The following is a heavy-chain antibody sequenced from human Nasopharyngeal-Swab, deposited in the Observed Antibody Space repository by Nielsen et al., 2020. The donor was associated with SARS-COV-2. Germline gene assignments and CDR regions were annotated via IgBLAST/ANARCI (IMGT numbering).Heavy chain of an antibody. CDR1: GFTFSSYA. CDR2: ISGSGGST. Sequence: GGSLRLSCAASGFTFSSYAMSWVRQAPGKELEWVSAISGSGGSTYYADSVKGRFTISRDNSKNTLYLQMNSLRAEDTAVYYCAKDRGCSGGSCYTVYYYGMDVWGQGTTVTVSS. D-gene: IGHD2-15*01. V-gene: IGHV3-23*01. J-gene: IGHJ6*02. CDR3: AKDRGCSGGSCYTVYYYGMDV.